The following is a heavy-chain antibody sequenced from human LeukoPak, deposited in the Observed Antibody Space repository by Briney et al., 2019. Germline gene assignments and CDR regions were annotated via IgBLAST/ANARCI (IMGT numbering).Heavy chain of an antibody. CDR2: IYTSGST. CDR3: ARVPYDSSGYYSDAFDI. D-gene: IGHD3-22*01. CDR1: GGSISSYY. V-gene: IGHV4-4*07. Sequence: ALETLSLTCTVSGGSISSYYWSWSRQPAGKGLEWIGRIYTSGSTNYNPSLKSRVTMSVDTSKNQFSLKLSSVTAADTAVYYCARVPYDSSGYYSDAFDIWGQGTMVTVSS. J-gene: IGHJ3*02.